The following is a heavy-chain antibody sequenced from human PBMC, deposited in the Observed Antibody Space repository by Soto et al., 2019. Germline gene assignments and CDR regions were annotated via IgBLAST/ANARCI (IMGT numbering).Heavy chain of an antibody. J-gene: IGHJ4*02. Sequence: QVQLVQSGAEVKKPGASVKVSCKASGYTFTSYDINWVRQATGQGLEWMGWMNPNSGNTGYAQKYQGRVTITRNTSISTAYMQLSSLRSEDTAVYYCAREHSSSWRFDYWGQGTLVTVSS. CDR1: GYTFTSYD. V-gene: IGHV1-8*01. D-gene: IGHD6-13*01. CDR3: AREHSSSWRFDY. CDR2: MNPNSGNT.